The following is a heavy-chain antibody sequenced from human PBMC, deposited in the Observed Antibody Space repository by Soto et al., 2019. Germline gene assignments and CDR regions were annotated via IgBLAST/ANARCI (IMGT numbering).Heavy chain of an antibody. CDR2: IYSAGRT. D-gene: IGHD1-1*01. CDR3: ARDLSFNSEL. V-gene: IGHV3-53*01. Sequence: VGSLRLSCTASGLIVGSSDMNWVRQAPGKGLEWVSVIYSAGRTYYADSVKGRFTISRDNSKNTLFLQMNSLRAEDTAVYYCARDLSFNSELWGQGTLVTVSS. CDR1: GLIVGSSD. J-gene: IGHJ4*02.